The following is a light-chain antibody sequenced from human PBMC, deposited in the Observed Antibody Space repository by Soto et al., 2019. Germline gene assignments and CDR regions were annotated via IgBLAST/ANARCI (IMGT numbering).Light chain of an antibody. V-gene: IGKV3-15*01. CDR2: SAS. CDR1: QSVSLN. CDR3: QQYNNWPPLT. Sequence: EVVMTQSPATLSVSPGERATLSCSASQSVSLNLAWYQQKPGQAPRLLIYSASTRATGIPARFSGSGSGTEFTLTISSRQSEDFAVYYCQQYNNWPPLTFGGGTKVEL. J-gene: IGKJ4*01.